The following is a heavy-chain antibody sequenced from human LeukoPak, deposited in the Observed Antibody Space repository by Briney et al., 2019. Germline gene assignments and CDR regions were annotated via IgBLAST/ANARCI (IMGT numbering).Heavy chain of an antibody. J-gene: IGHJ4*02. V-gene: IGHV3-30*02. CDR1: GFTFSSYG. CDR2: IRYDGSNK. D-gene: IGHD1-7*01. CDR3: AKGLDNWNYVEDY. Sequence: PGGSLRLSCAASGFTFSSYGMHWVRQAPGKGLEWVAFIRYDGSNKYYADSVKGRFTISRDNSKNTLYLQMNSLRAEDTAVYYCAKGLDNWNYVEDYWGQGTLVTVSS.